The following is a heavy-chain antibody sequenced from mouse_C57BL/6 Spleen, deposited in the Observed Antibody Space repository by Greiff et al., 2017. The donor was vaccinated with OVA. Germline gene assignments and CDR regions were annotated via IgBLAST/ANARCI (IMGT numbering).Heavy chain of an antibody. J-gene: IGHJ2*01. V-gene: IGHV1-80*01. CDR3: ARGGITRYFDY. CDR2: IYPGDGDT. Sequence: QVQLQQSGAELVKPGASVKISCKASGYAFSSYWMNWVKQRPGKGLEWIGQIYPGDGDTNYNGKFKGKATLTADKSSSTAYMQLSSLTSEDSAVYFCARGGITRYFDYWGQGTTLTVSS. D-gene: IGHD2-4*01. CDR1: GYAFSSYW.